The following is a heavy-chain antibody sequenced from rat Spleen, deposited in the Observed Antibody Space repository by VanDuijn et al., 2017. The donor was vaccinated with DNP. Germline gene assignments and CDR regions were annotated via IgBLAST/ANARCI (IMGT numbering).Heavy chain of an antibody. CDR2: IGSPAYAP. Sequence: EVQLVESGGGLVQPGRSLKLSCAASGFTFSAYYMAWVRQAPAKGLEWVAYIGSPAYAPYYTDSVPGRFAISRDNAKSTLYLQMNSLRSEDMATYYCVRWNSGHFDYWGQGVMVTVSS. V-gene: IGHV5-22*01. J-gene: IGHJ2*01. CDR3: VRWNSGHFDY. CDR1: GFTFSAYY. D-gene: IGHD4-3*01.